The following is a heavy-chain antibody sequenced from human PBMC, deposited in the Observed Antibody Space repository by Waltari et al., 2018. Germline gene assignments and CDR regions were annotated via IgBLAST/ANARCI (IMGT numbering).Heavy chain of an antibody. CDR2: IYHSGST. D-gene: IGHD5-12*01. J-gene: IGHJ4*02. V-gene: IGHV4-38-2*01. Sequence: QESGPGLVKPSETLSLTCAVSGYSISSGYYWGWIRQPPGKGLEWIGSIYHSGSTYYNPSLKSRVTISVDTSKNQFSLKLSSVTAADTAVYYCARHGDFPPGATTRLFDYWGQGTLVTVSS. CDR3: ARHGDFPPGATTRLFDY. CDR1: GYSISSGYY.